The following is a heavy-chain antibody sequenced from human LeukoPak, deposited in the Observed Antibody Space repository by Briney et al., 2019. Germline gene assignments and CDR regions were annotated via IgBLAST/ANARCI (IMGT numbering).Heavy chain of an antibody. D-gene: IGHD6-13*01. CDR1: GDIVSSNSAA. CDR2: TYYRYNWYN. J-gene: IGHJ4*02. Sequence: SQTLSLTCALSGDIVSSNSAAWDWIRQTPSRGLEWLGRTYYRYNWYNDYAVPVKSRITINPDTSKNQFSLQLNSVTREDTAIYYCARFIVASGSFDYWGQGTLVTVSS. V-gene: IGHV6-1*01. CDR3: ARFIVASGSFDY.